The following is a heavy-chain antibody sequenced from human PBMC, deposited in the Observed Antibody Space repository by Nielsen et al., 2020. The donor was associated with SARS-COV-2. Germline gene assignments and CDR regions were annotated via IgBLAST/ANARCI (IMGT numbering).Heavy chain of an antibody. Sequence: KVSCKGSGYSFTSYWIGWVRQMPGKGLEWVGRIDPTDSYTSFSPSFQGHVTISADKSISTAYLQWSSLKASDTAMYYCAREYSRSGNWFDPWGQGSLVTVSS. CDR1: GYSFTSYW. CDR2: IDPTDSYT. J-gene: IGHJ5*02. CDR3: AREYSRSGNWFDP. D-gene: IGHD6-6*01. V-gene: IGHV5-10-1*01.